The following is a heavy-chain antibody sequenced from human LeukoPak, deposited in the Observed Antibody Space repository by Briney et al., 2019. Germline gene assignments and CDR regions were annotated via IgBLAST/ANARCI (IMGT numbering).Heavy chain of an antibody. CDR3: ARRYSSSWQEDAFDI. J-gene: IGHJ3*02. V-gene: IGHV5-51*01. D-gene: IGHD6-13*01. Sequence: GESLKISWKGSGYSFTNYWIGWVRQMPGKGLEWMGIIYPGDSDTRYSPSFQGQVTMSADKSISTAYLQWSSLKASDTAMYYCARRYSSSWQEDAFDIWGQGTMVTVSS. CDR2: IYPGDSDT. CDR1: GYSFTNYW.